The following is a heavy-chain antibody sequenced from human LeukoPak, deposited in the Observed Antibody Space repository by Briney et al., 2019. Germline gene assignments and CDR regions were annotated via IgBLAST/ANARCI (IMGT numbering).Heavy chain of an antibody. CDR2: IYYSGGT. Sequence: SETRSLTCTVSGGSISSSSYFWGWIRQPPGKGLECIGSIYYSGGTSYNPSLRSRVTISVDTSKNQFSVKLSSVTAADTAIYYCARYYYGSGKQPYWGQGTLVTVSS. CDR1: GGSISSSSYF. V-gene: IGHV4-39*01. CDR3: ARYYYGSGKQPY. J-gene: IGHJ4*02. D-gene: IGHD3-10*01.